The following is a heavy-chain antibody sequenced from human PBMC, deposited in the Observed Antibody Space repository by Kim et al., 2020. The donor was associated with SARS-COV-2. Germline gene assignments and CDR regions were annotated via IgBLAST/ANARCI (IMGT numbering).Heavy chain of an antibody. CDR1: GFTFSSYA. CDR3: ARGGGYNGPFDY. V-gene: IGHV3-30*04. Sequence: GGSLRLSCAASGFTFSSYAMHWVRQAPGKGLEWVAVISYDGSNKYYADSVKGRFTISRDNSKNTLYLQMNSLRAEDTAVYYCARGGGYNGPFDYWVQGTLVTVSS. CDR2: ISYDGSNK. J-gene: IGHJ4*02. D-gene: IGHD5-12*01.